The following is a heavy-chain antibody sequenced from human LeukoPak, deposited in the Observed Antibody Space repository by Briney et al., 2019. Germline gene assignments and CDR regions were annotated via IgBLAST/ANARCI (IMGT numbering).Heavy chain of an antibody. CDR1: GYTFTSYG. D-gene: IGHD6-13*01. J-gene: IGHJ4*02. CDR2: ISAYNGNT. CDR3: ARGSIAAAGPDPFDY. Sequence: GASVKVSCKASGYTFTSYGISWVRQAPGQGLEWMGWISAYNGNTNYAQKLQGRVTMTTDTSTSTAYMELRSLRSDDAAVYYCARGSIAAAGPDPFDYWGQGTLVTVSS. V-gene: IGHV1-18*01.